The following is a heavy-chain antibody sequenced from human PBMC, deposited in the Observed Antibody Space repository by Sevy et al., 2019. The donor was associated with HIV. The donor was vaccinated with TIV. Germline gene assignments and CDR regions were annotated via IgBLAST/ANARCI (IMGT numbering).Heavy chain of an antibody. CDR1: GFTFSDYY. V-gene: IGHV3-11*01. CDR3: ASWGYGGYDLWTGGYYYYGMDV. J-gene: IGHJ6*02. Sequence: GGSLRLSCAASGFTFSDYYMSWIRQAPGKGLEWVSYISSSGSTIYYADSVKGRFTISRDNAKNSLYLQMNSLRAEDTAVYYCASWGYGGYDLWTGGYYYYGMDVWGQGTTVTVSS. D-gene: IGHD5-12*01. CDR2: ISSSGSTI.